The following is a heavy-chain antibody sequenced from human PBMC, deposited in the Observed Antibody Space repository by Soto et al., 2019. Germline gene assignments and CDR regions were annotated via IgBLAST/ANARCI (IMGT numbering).Heavy chain of an antibody. V-gene: IGHV3-33*01. D-gene: IGHD2-15*01. CDR1: GFTFSRYA. J-gene: IGHJ4*02. CDR2: IWFDGSNE. Sequence: QVQLVESGGGVVQPGRSLRLSCAASGFTFSRYAMHWVRQAPGKGLEWVAIIWFDGSNEYYTDSVKGRFTISRDNSKHSLYLQMNSLIPEDTAVYYFGRTSVVPGYYFDYWGQGTLVTVSA. CDR3: GRTSVVPGYYFDY.